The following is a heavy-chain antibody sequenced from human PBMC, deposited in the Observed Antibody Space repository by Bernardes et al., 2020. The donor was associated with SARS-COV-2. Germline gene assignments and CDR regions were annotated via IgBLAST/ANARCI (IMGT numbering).Heavy chain of an antibody. CDR1: GGSISSYY. CDR2: IYTSGST. J-gene: IGHJ5*02. V-gene: IGHV4-4*07. CDR3: ARDASSGWIGPHDR. Sequence: SEPLSLTCTVSGGSISSYYWSWIRQPAGKGLEWIGRIYTSGSTKYNPSLKSRVSMSIDTSRSQFSLTVRSVTAADTAVYYCARDASSGWIGPHDRWGQGILVTVSS. D-gene: IGHD6-19*01.